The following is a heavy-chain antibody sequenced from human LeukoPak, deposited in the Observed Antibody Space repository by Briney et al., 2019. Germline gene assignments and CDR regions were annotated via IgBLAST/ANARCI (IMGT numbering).Heavy chain of an antibody. CDR2: ISYDGSNK. Sequence: GGSLRLSCAASGFTFSSYAMHWVRQAPGKGLEWVAVISYDGSNKYYADSVKGRFTISRDNSKNTLYLQMNSLRAEDTAVYYCARVGSSSSDYYYYYMDVWGKGTTVTVSS. J-gene: IGHJ6*03. CDR1: GFTFSSYA. V-gene: IGHV3-30-3*01. CDR3: ARVGSSSSDYYYYYMDV. D-gene: IGHD6-6*01.